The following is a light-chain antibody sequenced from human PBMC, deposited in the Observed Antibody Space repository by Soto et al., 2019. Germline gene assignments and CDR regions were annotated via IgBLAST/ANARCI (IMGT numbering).Light chain of an antibody. J-gene: IGLJ3*02. CDR3: QSYDSSLSGGV. V-gene: IGLV1-40*01. Sequence: QSVLTQPPSVSGAPGHRVTISCIGSSSNIGAGFDVHWYQHLPGRAPKLLIYGNNNRPSGVPDRFSGSKSGTSASLAITGLQAEDEADYFCQSYDSSLSGGVFGGGTKLTVL. CDR2: GNN. CDR1: SSNIGAGFD.